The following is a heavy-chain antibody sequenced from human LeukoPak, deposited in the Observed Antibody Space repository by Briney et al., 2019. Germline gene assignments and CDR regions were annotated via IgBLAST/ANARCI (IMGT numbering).Heavy chain of an antibody. V-gene: IGHV3-7*01. Sequence: SGGSLRLSCAASGFTFSSYWMSWVRQAPGKGLEWVANIKQDGSEKYYVDSVKGRFTISRDNAKNSLYLQMNSLRAEDTAVYHCARDWDSSGWLFDYWGQGTLVTVSS. D-gene: IGHD6-19*01. CDR3: ARDWDSSGWLFDY. CDR1: GFTFSSYW. J-gene: IGHJ4*02. CDR2: IKQDGSEK.